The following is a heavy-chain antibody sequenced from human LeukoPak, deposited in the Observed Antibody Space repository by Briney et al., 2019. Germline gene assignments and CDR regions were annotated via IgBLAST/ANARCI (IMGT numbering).Heavy chain of an antibody. CDR2: ISSSSSTR. CDR3: ARCGDTAPPFDY. D-gene: IGHD5-18*01. J-gene: IGHJ4*02. V-gene: IGHV3-48*01. Sequence: PGGSLRLSCAASGFTFSSYSMNWVRQAPGQGLEWVSYISSSSSTRYYADSVKGRFTISRDNAKNSLYLQMNSLRAEDTAVYYCARCGDTAPPFDYWGQGTLVTVSS. CDR1: GFTFSSYS.